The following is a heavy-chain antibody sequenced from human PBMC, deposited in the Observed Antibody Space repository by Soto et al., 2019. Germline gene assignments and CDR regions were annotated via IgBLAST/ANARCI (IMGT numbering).Heavy chain of an antibody. CDR2: ISWNSGSI. D-gene: IGHD1-7*01. V-gene: IGHV3-9*01. J-gene: IGHJ6*03. CDR1: GFTFDDYA. Sequence: GGSLRLSCAASGFTFDDYAMHWVRQAPGKGLEWVSGISWNSGSIGYADSVKGRFTISRDNAKNSLYLQMNNLRAEDTALYYCAKGTSYMDVWGKGTTVTVSS. CDR3: AKGTSYMDV.